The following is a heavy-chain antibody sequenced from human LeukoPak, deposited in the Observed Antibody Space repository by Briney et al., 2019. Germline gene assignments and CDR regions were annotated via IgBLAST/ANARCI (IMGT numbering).Heavy chain of an antibody. CDR3: ARGGDILTGYFDY. J-gene: IGHJ4*02. D-gene: IGHD3-9*01. CDR2: INHSGST. Sequence: PSETLSLTCAVYGGSFSGYYWSWIRQPPGEGLEWIGEINHSGSTNYNPSLKSRVTISVDTSKNQFSLKLSSVTAADTAVYYCARGGDILTGYFDYWGQGTLVTVSS. CDR1: GGSFSGYY. V-gene: IGHV4-34*01.